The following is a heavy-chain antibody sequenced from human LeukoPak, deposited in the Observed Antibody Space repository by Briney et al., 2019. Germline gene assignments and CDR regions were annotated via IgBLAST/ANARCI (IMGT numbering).Heavy chain of an antibody. J-gene: IGHJ5*02. V-gene: IGHV3-21*01. CDR3: ARDSLDFWSGYYH. CDR2: ISSSSSYI. Sequence: GGSLRLSCAASGFTVSSNYMGWVRQAPGKGLEWVSSISSSSSYIYYADSVKGRFTISRDNAKNSLYLQMNSLRAEDTAVYYCARDSLDFWSGYYHWGQGTLVTVSS. CDR1: GFTVSSNY. D-gene: IGHD3-3*01.